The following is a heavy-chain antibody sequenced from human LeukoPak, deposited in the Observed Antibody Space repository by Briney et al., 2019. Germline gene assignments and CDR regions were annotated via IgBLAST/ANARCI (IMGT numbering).Heavy chain of an antibody. J-gene: IGHJ4*02. CDR3: ARDLPQIEY. V-gene: IGHV3-33*01. D-gene: IGHD3-22*01. CDR2: IWSDGSDR. Sequence: GGSLRLSCAASKFTFSTYGMHWVRQAPGKGLEWVAVIWSDGSDRYYADSVKGRFTVSRDNSKNTLYLQMNSLRAEDTALYYCARDLPQIEYWGQGTLVTVSS. CDR1: KFTFSTYG.